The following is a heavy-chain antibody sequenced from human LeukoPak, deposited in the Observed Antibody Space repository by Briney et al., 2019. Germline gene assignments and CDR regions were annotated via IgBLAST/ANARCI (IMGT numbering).Heavy chain of an antibody. CDR3: ASSEATTTPPPYGMDV. J-gene: IGHJ6*02. V-gene: IGHV4-31*03. CDR2: IYHSGGT. Sequence: SETLSLTCTVSGASISSGGYYWSWIRQHPGKGLEWIGYIYHSGGTFYNPSLKGRVTMSVDMSKNQISLRLSSVTAADTAVYYCASSEATTTPPPYGMDVWGQGTTVTVSS. D-gene: IGHD5-12*01. CDR1: GASISSGGYY.